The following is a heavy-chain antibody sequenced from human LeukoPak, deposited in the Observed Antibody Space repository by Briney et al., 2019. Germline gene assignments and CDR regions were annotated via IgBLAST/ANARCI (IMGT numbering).Heavy chain of an antibody. Sequence: GGSLRLSCAASGFTFSSYSMNWMRQAPGKGLEWVSSISSSTSYIYYADSVKGRFTISKDNAKNSLYLQMNSLRAEDTAVYYCARAGGSTVSHSDYWGQGTLVTVSS. CDR1: GFTFSSYS. J-gene: IGHJ4*02. D-gene: IGHD4-17*01. V-gene: IGHV3-21*01. CDR3: ARAGGSTVSHSDY. CDR2: ISSSTSYI.